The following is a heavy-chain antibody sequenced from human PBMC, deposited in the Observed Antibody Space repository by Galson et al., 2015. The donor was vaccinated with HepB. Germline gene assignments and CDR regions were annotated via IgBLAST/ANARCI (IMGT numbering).Heavy chain of an antibody. V-gene: IGHV1-18*01. D-gene: IGHD2-2*01. J-gene: IGHJ4*02. CDR3: ARVDCSSTSCYEGPGFDY. CDR1: GYTFTSYG. CDR2: ISAYNGNT. Sequence: SVKVSCKASGYTFTSYGISWVRQAPGQGLEWMGWISAYNGNTNYAQKLQGRVTMTTDTSTSTAYMELRSLRSDDTAVYYCARVDCSSTSCYEGPGFDYWGQGTLVTVSS.